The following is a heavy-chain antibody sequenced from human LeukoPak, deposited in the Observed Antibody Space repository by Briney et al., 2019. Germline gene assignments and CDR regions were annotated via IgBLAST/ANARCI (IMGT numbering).Heavy chain of an antibody. D-gene: IGHD5-24*01. J-gene: IGHJ4*02. Sequence: ASVTVSCTASGGTFTSYAISWVRQAPGQGLEWMGRIIPTTGLASYAQKFQGRVTITADKSTSTAYMELSSLRSEDTAVYYCARAPPRLDGYILYYWGQGTLVTVSS. CDR1: GGTFTSYA. CDR3: ARAPPRLDGYILYY. CDR2: IIPTTGLA. V-gene: IGHV1-69*04.